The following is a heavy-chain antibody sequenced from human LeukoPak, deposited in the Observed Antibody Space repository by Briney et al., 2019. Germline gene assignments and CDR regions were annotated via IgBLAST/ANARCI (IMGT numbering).Heavy chain of an antibody. V-gene: IGHV1-46*03. CDR1: GYTLTSNY. D-gene: IGHD2-21*02. CDR2: INPSGGST. J-gene: IGHJ6*03. Sequence: ASVTVSCKASGYTLTSNYIHWVRQAPGQGLEWLGIINPSGGSTTYAQKFQGRVTMTRDTSTSTVYMKLTSLRSEDTAVYYCAKGRSDFFAYYYYLDVWGKGTTVTVSS. CDR3: AKGRSDFFAYYYYLDV.